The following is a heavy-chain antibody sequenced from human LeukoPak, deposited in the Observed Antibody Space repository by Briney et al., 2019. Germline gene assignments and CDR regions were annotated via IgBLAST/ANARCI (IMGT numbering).Heavy chain of an antibody. V-gene: IGHV3-23*01. D-gene: IGHD6-19*01. CDR1: GFTFSSYA. CDR2: ISGSGGST. J-gene: IGHJ4*02. CDR3: AKAGALAVAGNFDY. Sequence: PGGSLRLSCAASGFTFSSYAMSWVRQAPGKGLEWVSAISGSGGSTYYADSVKGRFTISRDNSKNTLYLQMHSLRAEDTAVYYCAKAGALAVAGNFDYWGQGTLVTVSS.